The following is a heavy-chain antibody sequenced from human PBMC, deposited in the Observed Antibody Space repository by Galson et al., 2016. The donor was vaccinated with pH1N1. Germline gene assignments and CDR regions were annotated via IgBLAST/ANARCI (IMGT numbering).Heavy chain of an antibody. Sequence: SVKVSCKASGGTFYKFSFTWVRQAPGQGLEWMGGIIPIFGTPTYAQRFQDRLTISADESTNTAYMELDRLTSEDTAIFYCAGTGLRQGELTYDFSYDMDVWGQGTTVTVSS. CDR1: GGTFYKFS. J-gene: IGHJ6*02. CDR2: IIPIFGTP. CDR3: AGTGLRQGELTYDFSYDMDV. V-gene: IGHV1-69*13. D-gene: IGHD3-16*01.